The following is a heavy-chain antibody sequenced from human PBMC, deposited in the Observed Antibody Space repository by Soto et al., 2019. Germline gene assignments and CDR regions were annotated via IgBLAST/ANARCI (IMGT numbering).Heavy chain of an antibody. J-gene: IGHJ3*02. CDR2: ISGSGGST. Sequence: GGSLRLSCAASGFTFSSYAMSWVRQAPGKGLEWVSAISGSGGSTYYADSVKGRFTISRDNSKNTLYLQMNSLRAEDTAVYYCAKTGVCSSTSCYATEYAFDIWGQGTMVTVSS. V-gene: IGHV3-23*01. CDR3: AKTGVCSSTSCYATEYAFDI. D-gene: IGHD2-2*01. CDR1: GFTFSSYA.